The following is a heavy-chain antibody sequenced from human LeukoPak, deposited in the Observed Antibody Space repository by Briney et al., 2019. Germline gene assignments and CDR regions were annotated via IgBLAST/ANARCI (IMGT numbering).Heavy chain of an antibody. Sequence: PGGSLRLSCAASGFTFSNYWMSWLRQAPGKGLEWVASIKQDGSEKYYVDSVKGRFIISRDNAKNSLYLQMNSLRAEDTAVYYCARGGDFWSGYYFFDYWGQGTLVTVSS. CDR1: GFTFSNYW. V-gene: IGHV3-7*01. CDR3: ARGGDFWSGYYFFDY. CDR2: IKQDGSEK. J-gene: IGHJ4*02. D-gene: IGHD3-3*01.